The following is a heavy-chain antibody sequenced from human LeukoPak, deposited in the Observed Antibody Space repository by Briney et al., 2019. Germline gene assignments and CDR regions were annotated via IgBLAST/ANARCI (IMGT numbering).Heavy chain of an antibody. Sequence: GGSLRLSCAASGFTFSSYAMSWVRQAPGKGLEWASAISGSGGSTYYADSVKGRFTISRDNSKNTLYLQMNSLRAEDTAVYYCAKVTLLLWFGENWGQGTLVTVSS. CDR2: ISGSGGST. V-gene: IGHV3-23*01. CDR1: GFTFSSYA. D-gene: IGHD3-10*01. CDR3: AKVTLLLWFGEN. J-gene: IGHJ4*02.